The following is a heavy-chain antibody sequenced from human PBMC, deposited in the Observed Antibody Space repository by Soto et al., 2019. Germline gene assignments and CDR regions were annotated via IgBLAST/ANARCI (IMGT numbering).Heavy chain of an antibody. D-gene: IGHD4-17*01. V-gene: IGHV3-30*18. Sequence: QVQLVESGGGVVQPGRSLRLSCAASGFTFSTYGVHWVRQAPGKGLEWVAVISSDGSEKYYAGSVKGRVSISRDNSKSTLYLQMDSLRAEDTAVYYCAKGAVTTSLYYFDYWGQGILVTVSS. CDR3: AKGAVTTSLYYFDY. CDR2: ISSDGSEK. CDR1: GFTFSTYG. J-gene: IGHJ4*02.